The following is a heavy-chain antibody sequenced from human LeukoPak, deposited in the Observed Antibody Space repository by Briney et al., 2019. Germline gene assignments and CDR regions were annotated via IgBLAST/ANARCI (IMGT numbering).Heavy chain of an antibody. Sequence: AASVKVSCKASGYTFTGYYMHWVRQAPGQGLEWMGIINPSGGSTSYAQKFQGRVTMTGDTSTSTVYMELSSLRSEDTAVYYCARVGANYNDAFDIWGQGTMVTVSS. V-gene: IGHV1-46*01. D-gene: IGHD1-26*01. CDR3: ARVGANYNDAFDI. CDR2: INPSGGST. J-gene: IGHJ3*02. CDR1: GYTFTGYY.